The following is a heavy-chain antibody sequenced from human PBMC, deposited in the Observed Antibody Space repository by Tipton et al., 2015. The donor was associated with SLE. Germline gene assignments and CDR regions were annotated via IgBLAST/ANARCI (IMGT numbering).Heavy chain of an antibody. CDR1: GDSVSSNSAA. CDR2: TYYRSKWYN. Sequence: GLVKPSQTLSLTCAISGDSVSSNSAAWNWIRQSPSRGLEWLGRTYYRSKWYNDYAVSVKSRITINPDTSKNQFSLQLNSVTPEETAVCDCARGSAAGTGGAFDIWGQGTMVTGSS. V-gene: IGHV6-1*01. CDR3: ARGSAAGTGGAFDI. J-gene: IGHJ3*02. D-gene: IGHD6-19*01.